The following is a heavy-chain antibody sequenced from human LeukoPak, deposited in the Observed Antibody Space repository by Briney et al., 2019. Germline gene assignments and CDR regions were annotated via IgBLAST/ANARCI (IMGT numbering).Heavy chain of an antibody. J-gene: IGHJ4*02. CDR1: GYTFTGYY. V-gene: IGHV1-2*02. CDR3: ARGSYGDYGIYFDY. CDR2: INPNSGGT. D-gene: IGHD4-17*01. Sequence: ASVKVSCKASGYTFTGYYMHWVRQAPGQGLEWMGWINPNSGGTNYAQKFQGRVTMTRDTSISTAYMELGRLRSDDTAVYYCARGSYGDYGIYFDYWGQGTLVTVSS.